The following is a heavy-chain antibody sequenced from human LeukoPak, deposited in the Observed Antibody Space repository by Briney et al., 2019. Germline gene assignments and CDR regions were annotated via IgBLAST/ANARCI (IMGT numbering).Heavy chain of an antibody. J-gene: IGHJ4*02. D-gene: IGHD3-22*01. V-gene: IGHV3-21*06. CDR1: GFNFGAYT. CDR3: ARDFFHSSESRPFDY. Sequence: GGSLRLSCAASGFNFGAYTINWVRQAPGKGLEWVASIFSRREAILYADSVKGRSTISRDNAKNLLYMQMDSLRVEDTAVYYCARDFFHSSESRPFDYWGQGTLVTVSS. CDR2: IFSRREAI.